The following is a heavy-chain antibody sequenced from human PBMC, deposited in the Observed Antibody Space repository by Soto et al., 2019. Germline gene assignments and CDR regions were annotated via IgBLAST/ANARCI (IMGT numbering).Heavy chain of an antibody. CDR1: GGSISSYY. CDR3: AAERGPLLGYYYYMDV. J-gene: IGHJ6*03. D-gene: IGHD3-10*01. V-gene: IGHV4-59*01. CDR2: IYYSGST. Sequence: SETLSLTCTVSGGSISSYYWSWIRQPPGKGLEWIGYIYYSGSTNYNPSLKSRVTISVDTSKNQFSLKLSSVTAADTAVYYCAAERGPLLGYYYYMDVWGKGTTVTVSS.